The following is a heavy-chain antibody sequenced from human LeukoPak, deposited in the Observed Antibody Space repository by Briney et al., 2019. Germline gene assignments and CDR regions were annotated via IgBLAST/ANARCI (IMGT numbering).Heavy chain of an antibody. Sequence: PGGSLRLSCEASGFTFSSYGMHWVRQAPGKALEWVAFIRYDGSNKYYADSVKGRFTISRDNSKNTLYLQMNSLRAEDTAVYYCAKDPRRGVGFVGATFDYWGQGTLVSVSS. J-gene: IGHJ4*02. CDR2: IRYDGSNK. V-gene: IGHV3-30*02. D-gene: IGHD1-26*01. CDR1: GFTFSSYG. CDR3: AKDPRRGVGFVGATFDY.